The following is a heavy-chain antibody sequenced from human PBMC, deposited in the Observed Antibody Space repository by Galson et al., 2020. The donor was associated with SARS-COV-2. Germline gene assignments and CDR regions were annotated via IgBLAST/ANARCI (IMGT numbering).Heavy chain of an antibody. J-gene: IGHJ4*02. CDR2: IIPIFGTA. V-gene: IGHV1-69*13. CDR3: ARDLDRPYYDILTGYYD. Sequence: SVKVSCKASGGTFSSYAISWVRQAPGQGLEWMGRIIPIFGTANYAQKFQGRVTITADESTSTAYMELSSLRSEDTAVYYCARDLDRPYYDILTGYYDWGQGTLVTVSS. D-gene: IGHD3-9*01. CDR1: GGTFSSYA.